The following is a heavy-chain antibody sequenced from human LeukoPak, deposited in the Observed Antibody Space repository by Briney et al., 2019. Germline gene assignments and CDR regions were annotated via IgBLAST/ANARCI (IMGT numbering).Heavy chain of an antibody. CDR2: IYYSGST. V-gene: IGHV4-59*01. CDR3: ARVERAKYYDFWSGFTAGWFDP. CDR1: GGSNSSYY. D-gene: IGHD3-3*01. J-gene: IGHJ5*02. Sequence: PSETLSLTCTVSGGSNSSYYWSWIRQPPGKGLEWIGYIYYSGSTNYNPSLKSRVTISVDTSKNQFSLKLSSVTAADTAVYYCARVERAKYYDFWSGFTAGWFDPWGQGTLVTVSS.